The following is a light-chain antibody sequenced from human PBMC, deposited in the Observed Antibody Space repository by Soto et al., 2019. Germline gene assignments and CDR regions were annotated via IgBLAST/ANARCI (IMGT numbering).Light chain of an antibody. J-gene: IGLJ1*01. Sequence: QSALTQPASVSGSPGQSITISCTGTSSDVGGYNYVSWYQQHPGKAPKLMIYEVSNRPSGVSNRFSGSKSGNTASLTISGLQAEDEADYYCSSYTTSRTLDFGDGTKLTAL. CDR2: EVS. V-gene: IGLV2-14*01. CDR1: SSDVGGYNY. CDR3: SSYTTSRTLD.